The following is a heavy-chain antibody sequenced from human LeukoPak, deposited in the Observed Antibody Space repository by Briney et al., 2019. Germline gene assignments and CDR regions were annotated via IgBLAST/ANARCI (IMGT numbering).Heavy chain of an antibody. CDR2: IYTSGRT. V-gene: IGHV4-4*07. J-gene: IGHJ3*02. CDR1: GGSISSYY. CDR3: ARDHYYDSSGPDAFDI. Sequence: PSETLSLTCTVSGGSISSYYWSWIRQPAGKGLEWIGRIYTSGRTNYNPSLKSRVTMSVDTSKNQFSLKLCSVTAADTAVYYCARDHYYDSSGPDAFDIWGQGTMVTVSS. D-gene: IGHD3-22*01.